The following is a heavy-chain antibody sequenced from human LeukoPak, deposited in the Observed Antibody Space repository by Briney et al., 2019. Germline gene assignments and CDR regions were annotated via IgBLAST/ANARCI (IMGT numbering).Heavy chain of an antibody. V-gene: IGHV3-23*01. CDR3: AKGVSSLTFSFDY. J-gene: IGHJ4*02. CDR1: GFSLSRYW. Sequence: GGSLRLSCAASGFSLSRYWMSWVRQAPGKGLEWVPSISGSSTYYADSVKGRFTISRDNSKNTLYLQMNSLRAEDTAIYYCAKGVSSLTFSFDYWGQGTLVTVSS. D-gene: IGHD6-13*01. CDR2: ISGSST.